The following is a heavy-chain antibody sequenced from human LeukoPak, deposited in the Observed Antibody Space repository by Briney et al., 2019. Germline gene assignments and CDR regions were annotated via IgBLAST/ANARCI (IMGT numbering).Heavy chain of an antibody. CDR2: YFDTGST. V-gene: IGHV4-59*11. CDR3: VRTGWELLTT. D-gene: IGHD4-23*01. CDR1: GASFESHY. J-gene: IGHJ4*02. Sequence: SETLSLTCNVSGASFESHYWTWIRQTPDKRLEWIGYYFDTGSTDYNPSLKSRVTMSVDRSKNQFFLSLRSVTAADTAVYYCVRTGWELLTTWGPGTPVTVSS.